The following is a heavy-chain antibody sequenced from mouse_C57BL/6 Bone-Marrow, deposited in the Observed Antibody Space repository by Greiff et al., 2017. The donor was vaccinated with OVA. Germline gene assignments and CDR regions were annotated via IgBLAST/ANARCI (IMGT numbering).Heavy chain of an antibody. CDR3: ARRNYYGSSLDV. CDR1: GYSFTSGYY. V-gene: IGHV3-6*01. J-gene: IGHJ1*03. Sequence: EVKLMESGPGLVKPSQSLSLTCSVTGYSFTSGYYWNWIRQFPGNKLEWMGYISYDGSNNYNPSLKNRISITRDTSKNQFFLKLNSVTTEDTATYYCARRNYYGSSLDVWGTGTTVTVSS. CDR2: ISYDGSN. D-gene: IGHD1-1*01.